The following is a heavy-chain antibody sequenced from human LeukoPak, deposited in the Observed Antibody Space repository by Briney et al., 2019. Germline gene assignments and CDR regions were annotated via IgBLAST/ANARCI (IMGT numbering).Heavy chain of an antibody. D-gene: IGHD6-19*01. Sequence: PGGSLRLSCAASAFTFSSYSMNWVRQDPGKGLEWVSSISSSGTYIYYADSVKGRFTISRDNAKSSLYLQMNSLRVEDTAVYYCARVPPSSGWYIFDNWRQGTLVSVSS. J-gene: IGHJ4*02. CDR3: ARVPPSSGWYIFDN. CDR1: AFTFSSYS. CDR2: ISSSGTYI. V-gene: IGHV3-21*03.